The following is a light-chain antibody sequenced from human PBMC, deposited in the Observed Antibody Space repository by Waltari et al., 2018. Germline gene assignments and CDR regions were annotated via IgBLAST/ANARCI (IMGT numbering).Light chain of an antibody. Sequence: EIVMTQSPATLSVSPGERATLSCRASQSVNSHLAWYQQKPGQSPRLLIYGASTRATGIPARFSGSGSGTEFTLTISSLQSEDFAVYYCQQYNDWLYTFGQGTKLEIK. J-gene: IGKJ2*01. CDR3: QQYNDWLYT. CDR2: GAS. V-gene: IGKV3-15*01. CDR1: QSVNSH.